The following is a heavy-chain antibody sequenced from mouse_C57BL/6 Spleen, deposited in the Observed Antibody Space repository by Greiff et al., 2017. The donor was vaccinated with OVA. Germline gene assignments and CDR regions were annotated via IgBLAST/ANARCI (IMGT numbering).Heavy chain of an antibody. CDR1: GFTFTDYY. J-gene: IGHJ4*01. CDR3: ARYDSNDAMDY. D-gene: IGHD2-5*01. CDR2: IRNKANGYTT. Sequence: EVMLVESGGGLVQPGGSLSLSCAASGFTFTDYYMSWVRQPPGKALEWLGFIRNKANGYTTEYSASVKGRFTISRDNSQSILYLQMNALRAEDSAPYYCARYDSNDAMDYWGQGTSVTVSS. V-gene: IGHV7-3*01.